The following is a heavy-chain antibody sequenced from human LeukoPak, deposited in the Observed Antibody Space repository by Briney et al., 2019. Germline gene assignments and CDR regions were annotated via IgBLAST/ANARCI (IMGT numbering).Heavy chain of an antibody. J-gene: IGHJ5*02. Sequence: GGSLRLSCAASGFTFSSYAMSWVRQAPGKGLVWVSRINSDGSSTSYADSVKGRFTISRDNAKNTLYLQMNSLRAEDTAVYYCARDPDSSGWYDWFDPWGQGTLVTVSS. CDR2: INSDGSST. D-gene: IGHD6-19*01. CDR3: ARDPDSSGWYDWFDP. V-gene: IGHV3-74*01. CDR1: GFTFSSYA.